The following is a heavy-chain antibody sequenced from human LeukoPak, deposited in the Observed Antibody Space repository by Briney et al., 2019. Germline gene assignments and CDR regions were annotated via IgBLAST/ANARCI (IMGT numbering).Heavy chain of an antibody. CDR3: ARGPPKQRLDY. CDR1: GGSLSRYY. D-gene: IGHD6-25*01. CDR2: INHSGST. J-gene: IGHJ4*02. V-gene: IGHV4-34*01. Sequence: SETLSLTCAVYGGSLSRYYWSWFRQPPGKGLEWIGEINHSGSTNYNPSLKSRVTISVDTSKNQFSLKLSSVTAADTAVYYCARGPPKQRLDYWGQGTLVTVSS.